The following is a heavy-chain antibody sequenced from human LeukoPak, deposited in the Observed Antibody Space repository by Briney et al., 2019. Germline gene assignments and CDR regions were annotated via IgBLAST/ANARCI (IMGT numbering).Heavy chain of an antibody. J-gene: IGHJ4*02. Sequence: GGSLRLSCEASGFTFNLYAMMWVRQAPGKGLEWVSAVRGSGGGTQYADSVKGRFTISRDNAKNSLYLQMNSLRAEDTAVYYCARAAGGGQIDYWGQGTLVTVSS. D-gene: IGHD3-16*01. CDR3: ARAAGGGQIDY. V-gene: IGHV3-23*01. CDR1: GFTFNLYA. CDR2: VRGSGGGT.